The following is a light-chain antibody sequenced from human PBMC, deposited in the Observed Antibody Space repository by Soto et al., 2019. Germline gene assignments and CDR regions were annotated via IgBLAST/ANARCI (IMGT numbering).Light chain of an antibody. J-gene: IGKJ1*01. Sequence: EILMTQSPATLSVSPGETATLSCRASQSVSTKLAWYQQKPGQAPRLLINGASTRATGVPARFSGWGSGTEFTLTISSLQSEDFAVYYCQQYGSSPPTFGQGTRWIS. CDR3: QQYGSSPPT. V-gene: IGKV3-15*01. CDR1: QSVSTK. CDR2: GAS.